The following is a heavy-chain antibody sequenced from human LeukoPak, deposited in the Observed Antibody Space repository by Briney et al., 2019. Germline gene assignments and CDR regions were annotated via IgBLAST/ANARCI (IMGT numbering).Heavy chain of an antibody. V-gene: IGHV4-59*08. CDR3: ARHLRFWGSRSY. D-gene: IGHD3-16*01. CDR1: GGSISTFY. CDR2: IYYSGTT. J-gene: IGHJ4*02. Sequence: SETLSHTCTVSGGSISTFYWSWIRQRPGKGLEWIGYIYYSGTTNYNPSLKSRVTISVDMSKSQFSLTLSSVTAADTAVYYCARHLRFWGSRSYWGQGSLVTVSS.